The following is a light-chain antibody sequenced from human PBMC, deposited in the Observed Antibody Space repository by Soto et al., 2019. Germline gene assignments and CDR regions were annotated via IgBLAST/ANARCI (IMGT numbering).Light chain of an antibody. CDR1: QNISIY. CDR3: QQSYSTPYT. J-gene: IGKJ2*01. V-gene: IGKV1-39*01. CDR2: GAS. Sequence: DIQLTQSPSSLSASVGDRLTISCRASQNISIYLNCYQQKPGRAPYLLIYGASSLQRGVPSRFSGSGSGTAFTLAIRSLHSDDFATYYWQQSYSTPYTFGQGARLETK.